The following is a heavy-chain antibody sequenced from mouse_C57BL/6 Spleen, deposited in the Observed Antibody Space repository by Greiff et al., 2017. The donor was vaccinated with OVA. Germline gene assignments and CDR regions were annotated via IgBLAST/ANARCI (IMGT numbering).Heavy chain of an antibody. CDR3: ARMGYSNPYWYFDV. J-gene: IGHJ1*03. V-gene: IGHV5-17*01. Sequence: EVKLVESGGGLVKPGGSLKLSCAASGFTFSDYGMHWVRQAPEKGLEWVAYISSGSSTIYYADTVKGRFTISRDNAKNTLFLQMTSLRSEDTAMYYCARMGYSNPYWYFDVWGTGTTVTVSS. CDR2: ISSGSSTI. CDR1: GFTFSDYG. D-gene: IGHD2-5*01.